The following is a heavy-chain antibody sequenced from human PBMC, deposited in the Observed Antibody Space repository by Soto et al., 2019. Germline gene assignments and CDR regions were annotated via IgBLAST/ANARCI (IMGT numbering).Heavy chain of an antibody. CDR3: TTDRVPCLTPNYSSNGMHV. V-gene: IGHV3-15*01. J-gene: IGHJ6*02. Sequence: GALRLCCAASGFTFSNAWMSWGRQAPGKGLEWVGRIKSKTDGGTTDYAAPVKGRFTISRDDSKNTLYLQMNSLKTEDTAVYYCTTDRVPCLTPNYSSNGMHVWGQGTTVTVSS. CDR1: GFTFSNAW. D-gene: IGHD2-21*01. CDR2: IKSKTDGGTT.